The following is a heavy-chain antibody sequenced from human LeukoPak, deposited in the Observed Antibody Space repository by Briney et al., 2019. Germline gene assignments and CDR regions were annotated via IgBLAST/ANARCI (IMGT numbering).Heavy chain of an antibody. CDR3: ARVRITIFGVVTEDY. Sequence: SETLSLTCTVSGGSISSGSYYWSWIRQPAGKGLEWSGRIYSSGSTNYNPSLNSRLTISVDTSKNQFSLKMSSVTAADTAVYYCARVRITIFGVVTEDYWGQGTLVTVSS. CDR2: IYSSGST. D-gene: IGHD3-3*01. V-gene: IGHV4-61*02. J-gene: IGHJ4*02. CDR1: GGSISSGSYY.